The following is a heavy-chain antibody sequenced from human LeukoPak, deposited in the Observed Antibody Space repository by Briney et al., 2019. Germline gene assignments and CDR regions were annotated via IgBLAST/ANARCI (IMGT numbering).Heavy chain of an antibody. J-gene: IGHJ4*02. V-gene: IGHV4-59*01. Sequence: SETLSLTCTVSGGSISSYYWSWIRQPPGKGLEWIGYIYYSGSTNYNPSLKSRVTISVDTSKNQFSLKLSSVTAADTAVYYCARFLTTVTTPRFDYWGQGTLVTVSS. CDR2: IYYSGST. CDR1: GGSISSYY. D-gene: IGHD4-17*01. CDR3: ARFLTTVTTPRFDY.